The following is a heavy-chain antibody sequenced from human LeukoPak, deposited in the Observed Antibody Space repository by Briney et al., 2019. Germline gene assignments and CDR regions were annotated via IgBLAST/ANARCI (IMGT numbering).Heavy chain of an antibody. D-gene: IGHD5-18*01. CDR2: IYYSGST. J-gene: IGHJ5*02. CDR3: ARTVDTAMDYWFDP. Sequence: PSETLSLTCTVSGGSISSYYWSWIRQPPGKGLEWIGYIYYSGSTNYNPSLKSRVTISVDTSKNQFSLKLSSVTAADTAVYYCARTVDTAMDYWFDPWGQGTLVTVSS. V-gene: IGHV4-59*01. CDR1: GGSISSYY.